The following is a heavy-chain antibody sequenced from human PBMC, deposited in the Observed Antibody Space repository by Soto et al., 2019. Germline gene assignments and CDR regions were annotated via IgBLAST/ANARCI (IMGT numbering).Heavy chain of an antibody. V-gene: IGHV1-18*01. J-gene: IGHJ4*02. D-gene: IGHD1-26*01. Sequence: QVQLVQSGPEVKKPGASVKVSCKGSVYTFSNYGVTWVRQAPGQGLERLGWVSAYNRNTDYAQKFEDRATMTIDTSTNTAYLELRGLTPDDTAVYYCARERRWEPLLYWGQGTL. CDR2: VSAYNRNT. CDR1: VYTFSNYG. CDR3: ARERRWEPLLY.